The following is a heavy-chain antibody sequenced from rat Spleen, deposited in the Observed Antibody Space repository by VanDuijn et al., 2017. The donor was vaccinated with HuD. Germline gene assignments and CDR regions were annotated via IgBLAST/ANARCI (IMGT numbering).Heavy chain of an antibody. D-gene: IGHD1-9*01. V-gene: IGHV5-29*01. CDR2: NSYGYSSGHSST. CDR3: ARRHYGYTDYFDY. J-gene: IGHJ2*01. Sequence: EVQLVESDGGLVQPGRSLKLSCAASGFTFSNYGMAWVRQAPTKGLEWVATNSYGYSSGHSSTYYRDSVKGRFTISRDNAKSTLSLQMDSLRTEDTATFYCARRHYGYTDYFDYWGQGVMVTVSS. CDR1: GFTFSNYG.